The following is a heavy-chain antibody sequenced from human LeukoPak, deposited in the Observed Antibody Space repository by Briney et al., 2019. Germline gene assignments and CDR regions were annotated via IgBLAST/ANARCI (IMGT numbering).Heavy chain of an antibody. J-gene: IGHJ4*02. V-gene: IGHV1-2*02. CDR1: GYTVTGYY. CDR3: ARDGGIVGAAYFDY. D-gene: IGHD1-26*01. CDR2: INPNSGGT. Sequence: ASVKVSCKASGYTVTGYYMHWVRQAPGQGLEWMGWINPNSGGTNYAQKFQGRVTMTRDTSISTAYMELSRLRSDDTAVYYCARDGGIVGAAYFDYWGQGTLVTVSS.